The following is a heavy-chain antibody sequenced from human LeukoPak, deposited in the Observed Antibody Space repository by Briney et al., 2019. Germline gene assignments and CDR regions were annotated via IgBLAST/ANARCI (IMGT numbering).Heavy chain of an antibody. D-gene: IGHD6-6*01. CDR1: GFTFSSYW. CDR2: IKQDGSEK. CDR3: ASFDSSSLSYYYYGMDV. V-gene: IGHV3-7*05. Sequence: GGSLRLSRAASGFTFSSYWMSWVRQAPGKGLEWVANIKQDGSEKYYVDSVKGRFTISRDNAKNSLYLQMNSLRAEDTAVYYCASFDSSSLSYYYYGMDVWGQGTTVTVSS. J-gene: IGHJ6*02.